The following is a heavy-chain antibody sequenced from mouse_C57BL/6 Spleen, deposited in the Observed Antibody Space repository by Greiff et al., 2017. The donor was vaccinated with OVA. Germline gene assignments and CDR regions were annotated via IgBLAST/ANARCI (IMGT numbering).Heavy chain of an antibody. V-gene: IGHV1-69*01. J-gene: IGHJ2*01. CDR1: GYTFTSYW. Sequence: QVQLKQPGAELVMPGASVKLSCKASGYTFTSYWMHWVKQRPGQGLEWIGEIDPSDSYTNYNPKFKGKSTLTVDKSSSTAYMQLSSLTSEDSAVYYCARYVTTVYDYWGQGTTLTVSS. CDR3: ARYVTTVYDY. D-gene: IGHD1-1*01. CDR2: IDPSDSYT.